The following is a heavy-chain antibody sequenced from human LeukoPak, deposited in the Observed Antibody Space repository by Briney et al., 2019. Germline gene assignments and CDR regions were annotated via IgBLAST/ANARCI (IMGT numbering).Heavy chain of an antibody. CDR2: IIPIFATA. D-gene: IGHD5-24*01. V-gene: IGHV1-69*13. Sequence: ATVKVSCKASGGTFSSYAISWVRQAPGQGLEWMGGIIPIFATANYAQKFQGRVTITADESTSTAYMELSSLRSEDTAVYYCAKGPITSRSHFDYWGQGTLVTVSS. CDR3: AKGPITSRSHFDY. CDR1: GGTFSSYA. J-gene: IGHJ4*02.